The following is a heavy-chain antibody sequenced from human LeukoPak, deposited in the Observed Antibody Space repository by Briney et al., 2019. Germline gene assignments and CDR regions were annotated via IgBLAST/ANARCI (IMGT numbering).Heavy chain of an antibody. D-gene: IGHD3-22*01. J-gene: IGHJ4*02. CDR2: IYYSGST. V-gene: IGHV4-39*07. CDR1: GGSISSSSYY. Sequence: SEILSLTCTVSGGSISSSSYYWGWIRQPPGKGLEWIGSIYYSGSTYYNPSLKSRVTISVDTSKNQFSLKLSSVTAADTAVYYCARERHYYDSRYFDYWGQGTLVTVSS. CDR3: ARERHYYDSRYFDY.